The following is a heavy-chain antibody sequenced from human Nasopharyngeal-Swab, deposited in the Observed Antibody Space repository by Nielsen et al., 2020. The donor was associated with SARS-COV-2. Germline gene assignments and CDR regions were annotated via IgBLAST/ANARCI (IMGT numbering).Heavy chain of an antibody. CDR2: ISGSGGST. J-gene: IGHJ3*02. D-gene: IGHD3-22*01. Sequence: GGSLRLSCAASGFTFSSYAMSWVRQAPGKGLEWVSAISGSGGSTYYADSVKGRFTISRDNSKNTLYLQMNSLRAEDTAVYYCAKDTYYDSSGYFLFGYAFDIWGQGTMVTVS. CDR1: GFTFSSYA. V-gene: IGHV3-23*01. CDR3: AKDTYYDSSGYFLFGYAFDI.